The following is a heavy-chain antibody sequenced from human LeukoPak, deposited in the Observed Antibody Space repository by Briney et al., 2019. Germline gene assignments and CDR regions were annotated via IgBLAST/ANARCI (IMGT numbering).Heavy chain of an antibody. V-gene: IGHV1-69*13. CDR1: GGDFSSYA. Sequence: SVQVSCKAPGGDFSSYAISWVRPAPGQGLGWMGGLISIFGTANYAQKFQGRVTITADESTSTAYMELSSLRSEDTAVYYCAREYLSGGWFGEFTLDYWGQGTLVTVSS. CDR2: LISIFGTA. CDR3: AREYLSGGWFGEFTLDY. D-gene: IGHD3-10*01. J-gene: IGHJ4*02.